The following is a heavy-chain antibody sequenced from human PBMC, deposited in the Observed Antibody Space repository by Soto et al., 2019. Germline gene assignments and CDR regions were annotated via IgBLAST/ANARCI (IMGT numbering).Heavy chain of an antibody. CDR2: INPAGTIT. D-gene: IGHD3-16*01. J-gene: IGHJ5*02. V-gene: IGHV3-74*01. CDR1: GFPFSHYW. Sequence: GGSLRLSCAASGFPFSHYWMHWVRQTPGKGLVWVSRINPAGTITNYADSVEGRFTISRDNADSALFLQMNSLSAEDTAIYYCTSDTFGLRDTWGQGTLVTVYS. CDR3: TSDTFGLRDT.